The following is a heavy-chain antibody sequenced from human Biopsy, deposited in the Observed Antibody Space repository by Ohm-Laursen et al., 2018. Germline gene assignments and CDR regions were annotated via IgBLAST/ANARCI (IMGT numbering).Heavy chain of an antibody. V-gene: IGHV3-23*01. CDR2: INGSGGSA. J-gene: IGHJ5*02. CDR3: ARDPYDFCGGCPFDA. D-gene: IGHD3-3*01. Sequence: SLRLSCSASGFTFISHAMSWVRQAPGKGLECVAVINGSGGSAYYADPVKVLFTISRDNSNNTLYLQMNSPRAEDTCMYYCARDPYDFCGGCPFDAWGQGTLVTVSP. CDR1: GFTFISHA.